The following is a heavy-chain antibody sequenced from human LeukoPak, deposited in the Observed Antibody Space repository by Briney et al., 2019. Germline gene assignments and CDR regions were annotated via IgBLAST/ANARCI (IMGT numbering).Heavy chain of an antibody. V-gene: IGHV4-31*03. D-gene: IGHD1-1*01. CDR2: IGYTGDT. J-gene: IGHJ4*02. Sequence: SQTLSLTCTVSGGSISSGAYYWSWIRQLPEKGLDWIGYIGYTGDTYYNPSLRSRATISKDTSKTQFSLRLNSLTAADTAVYYCARVAAATTNPRFDFWGQGTLVTVSS. CDR3: ARVAAATTNPRFDF. CDR1: GGSISSGAYY.